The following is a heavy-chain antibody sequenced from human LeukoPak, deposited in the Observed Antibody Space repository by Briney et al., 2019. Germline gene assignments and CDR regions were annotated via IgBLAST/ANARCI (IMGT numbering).Heavy chain of an antibody. Sequence: GESLTLSCAASTFTFSNYGMHWVRQAPGKGLEWVAFIRSGGIDEYCADSVKGRFTISRDNSKNTLYLQMNSLRAEDTAVYYCAKEQPPYTTVTTYYFDYWGQGTLVTVSS. J-gene: IGHJ4*02. CDR2: IRSGGIDE. CDR1: TFTFSNYG. V-gene: IGHV3-30*02. D-gene: IGHD4-11*01. CDR3: AKEQPPYTTVTTYYFDY.